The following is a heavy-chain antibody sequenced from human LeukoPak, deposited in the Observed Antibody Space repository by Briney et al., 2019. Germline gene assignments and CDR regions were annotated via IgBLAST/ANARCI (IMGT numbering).Heavy chain of an antibody. CDR3: ARVPHGETIFGVVLYWFDP. Sequence: SEALSLTCAVSGYSISSGYYWGWIRQPPEKGLEWIGSIYHSGSTFYNPTLKSRVTISVDTSKNQFSLKLNSVTAADTAVYYCARVPHGETIFGVVLYWFDPWGQGTLVTVFS. J-gene: IGHJ5*02. CDR2: IYHSGST. D-gene: IGHD3-3*01. CDR1: GYSISSGYY. V-gene: IGHV4-38-2*01.